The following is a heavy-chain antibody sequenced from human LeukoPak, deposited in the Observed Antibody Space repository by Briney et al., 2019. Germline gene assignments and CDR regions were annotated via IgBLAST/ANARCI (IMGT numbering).Heavy chain of an antibody. V-gene: IGHV3-30*18. CDR3: AKDRGSSWLFQH. Sequence: GRSLRLSCAASGFTLSSYGMHWVRQAPGKGLEWVAVISYDGSNKYYADSVKGRFTISRDNSKNTLYLQMNSLRAEDTAVYYCAKDRGSSWLFQHWGQGTLVTVSS. D-gene: IGHD6-13*01. CDR1: GFTLSSYG. J-gene: IGHJ1*01. CDR2: ISYDGSNK.